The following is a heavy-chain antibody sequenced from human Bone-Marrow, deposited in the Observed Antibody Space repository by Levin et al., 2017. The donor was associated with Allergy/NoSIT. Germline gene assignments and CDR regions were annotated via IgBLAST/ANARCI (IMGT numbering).Heavy chain of an antibody. J-gene: IGHJ5*02. CDR1: GFSLSSSGVG. V-gene: IGHV2-5*02. CDR2: IYWDDDN. Sequence: ESGPTLVKPTQTLTLTCTFSGFSLSSSGVGVGWIRQPPGKALEWLALIYWDDDNRYSPSLKNRVTITKDTSRNQVVLTMTNVDPVDTATYYCVRRSPADWFDPWGQGTLVTVSS. CDR3: VRRSPADWFDP.